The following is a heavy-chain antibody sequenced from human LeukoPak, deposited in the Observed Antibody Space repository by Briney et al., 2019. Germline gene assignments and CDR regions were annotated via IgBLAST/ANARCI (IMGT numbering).Heavy chain of an antibody. CDR1: GYTFTAYY. J-gene: IGHJ6*02. V-gene: IGHV1-2*02. CDR3: ARDHCSANSCYEDYYNGLDV. D-gene: IGHD2-2*01. Sequence: ASVKVSCKASGYTFTAYYLQWVRLAPGQGLEWMGWINPKSGGTEYPQRFQGRVTMTRDTSISTAYTELSRLRSDDTAVYYCARDHCSANSCYEDYYNGLDVWGQGTTVTVSS. CDR2: INPKSGGT.